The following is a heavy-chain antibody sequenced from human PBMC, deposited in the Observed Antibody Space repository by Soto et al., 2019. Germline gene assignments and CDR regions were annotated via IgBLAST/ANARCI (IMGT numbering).Heavy chain of an antibody. CDR2: ISAYNGNT. V-gene: IGHV1-18*01. CDR3: AWGVVGATAPLDY. Sequence: ASVKVSCKASGYSFTSYGISWVRQAPGQGLEWMGWISAYNGNTNYAQKLHGRGTMTTDTSTRTAYVELRSLRSDDTAVYYCAWGVVGATAPLDYWGQGTLVTVSS. CDR1: GYSFTSYG. D-gene: IGHD1-26*01. J-gene: IGHJ4*02.